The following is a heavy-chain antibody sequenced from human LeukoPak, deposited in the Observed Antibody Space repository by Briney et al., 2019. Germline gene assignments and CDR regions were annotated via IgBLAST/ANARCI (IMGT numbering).Heavy chain of an antibody. J-gene: IGHJ4*02. CDR1: GFTFSSYA. CDR2: ISYDGSNK. CDR3: ARNDDFWSGYSDY. Sequence: GGSLRLSCAASGFTFSSYAMHWVRQAPGKGLEWVAVISYDGSNKYYADSVKGRFTISRDNSKNTLYLQMNILRAEDTAVYYCARNDDFWSGYSDYWGQGTLVTVSS. V-gene: IGHV3-30*04. D-gene: IGHD3-3*01.